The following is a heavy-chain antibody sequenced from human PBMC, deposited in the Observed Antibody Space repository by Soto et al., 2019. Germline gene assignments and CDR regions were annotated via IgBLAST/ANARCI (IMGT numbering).Heavy chain of an antibody. V-gene: IGHV4-30-4*01. CDR2: IYYSGST. CDR1: GGSVSSGDYY. CDR3: ARGGDYSLFDY. D-gene: IGHD4-17*01. J-gene: IGHJ4*02. Sequence: SETLSLTCTVSGGSVSSGDYYWRWIRQPPGKGLEWIGYIYYSGSTYYNPSLKSRVTISVDTSKNQFSLKLSSVTAADTPVYYCARGGDYSLFDYWGQGTLVTVSS.